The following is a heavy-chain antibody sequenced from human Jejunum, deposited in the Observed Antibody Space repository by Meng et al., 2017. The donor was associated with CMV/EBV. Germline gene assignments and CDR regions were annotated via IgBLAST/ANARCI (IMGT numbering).Heavy chain of an antibody. CDR2: ISSHGSSI. V-gene: IGHV3-11*01. D-gene: IGHD7-27*01. CDR1: GFTVGDNY. Sequence: SCAAYGFTVGDNYLSWVRQAPGKGLEWVSYISSHGSSIYYADSVKGRFTVSRDNAKNSVYLQMNSLRAEDAAVYYCARNWGPIDYWGQGTLVTVSS. J-gene: IGHJ4*02. CDR3: ARNWGPIDY.